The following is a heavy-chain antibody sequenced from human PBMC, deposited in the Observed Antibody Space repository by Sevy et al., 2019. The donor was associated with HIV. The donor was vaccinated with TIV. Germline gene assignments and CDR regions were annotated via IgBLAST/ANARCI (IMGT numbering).Heavy chain of an antibody. CDR3: ARVRYDFWSGEYYFDY. V-gene: IGHV3-7*01. CDR2: IKQDGSEK. D-gene: IGHD3-3*01. CDR1: GFTFSSYW. Sequence: GGSLRLSCAASGFTFSSYWMSWVRQAPGKGLEWVANIKQDGSEKYYVDSVKGRFTISRDNAKNSLYLQMNSLRAEDTAVYYCARVRYDFWSGEYYFDYWCQGTLVTVSS. J-gene: IGHJ4*02.